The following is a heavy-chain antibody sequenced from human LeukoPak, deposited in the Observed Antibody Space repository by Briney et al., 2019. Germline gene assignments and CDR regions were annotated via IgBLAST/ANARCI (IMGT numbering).Heavy chain of an antibody. V-gene: IGHV3-66*01. CDR3: ARVKDYWGAFDI. J-gene: IGHJ3*02. Sequence: GGSLRLSCAASGFTVSSNYMSWVRQAPGKGLEWVSVIYSGGSIYYADSVKGRFTISRDNSKNTLYLQMNSLRAEDTAVYYCARVKDYWGAFDIWGQGAMVTVSS. CDR1: GFTVSSNY. D-gene: IGHD7-27*01. CDR2: IYSGGSI.